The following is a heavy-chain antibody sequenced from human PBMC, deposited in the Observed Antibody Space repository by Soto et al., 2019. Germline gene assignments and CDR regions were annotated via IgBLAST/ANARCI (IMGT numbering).Heavy chain of an antibody. D-gene: IGHD5-12*01. CDR3: GRGRSGQIVVFY. Sequence: ASVKVACKASGYTYTGHYIHWVRQAPEQGPEWMGEIGPESGATRYAQKFQGRVTMTMDMSITTVYMELSNLSPDDTAVYYCGRGRSGQIVVFYWAQGTPVTVSS. J-gene: IGHJ4*02. CDR1: GYTYTGHY. V-gene: IGHV1-2*02. CDR2: IGPESGAT.